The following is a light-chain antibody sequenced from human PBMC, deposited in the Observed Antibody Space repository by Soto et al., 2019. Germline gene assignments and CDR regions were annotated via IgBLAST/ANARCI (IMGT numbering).Light chain of an antibody. CDR1: TSDVGGYNH. J-gene: IGLJ2*01. CDR2: DVT. Sequence: QSAVTQPASVSGSPGQSITISCTGTTSDVGGYNHVSWYQQHPGKAPKLMIYDVTYRPSGVSNRFSGSKSGNTASLTISGLQAEAEADYYCSSYTNTNTLVFGGGTKLTVL. V-gene: IGLV2-14*01. CDR3: SSYTNTNTLV.